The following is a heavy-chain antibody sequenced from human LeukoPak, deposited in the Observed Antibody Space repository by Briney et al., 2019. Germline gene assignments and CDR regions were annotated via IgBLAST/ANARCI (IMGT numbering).Heavy chain of an antibody. CDR2: ISWNSGVT. Sequence: GRSLRLSCAASGFTFDEYAMYWFRQVPGKGLEWVSGISWNSGVTAYADSVKGRFTISRDNAKNSLYLQMNSLRVEDTALYYCAKGGGAGSYYNGYFDYWGQGTLVTVSS. V-gene: IGHV3-9*01. D-gene: IGHD3-10*01. CDR3: AKGGGAGSYYNGYFDY. CDR1: GFTFDEYA. J-gene: IGHJ4*02.